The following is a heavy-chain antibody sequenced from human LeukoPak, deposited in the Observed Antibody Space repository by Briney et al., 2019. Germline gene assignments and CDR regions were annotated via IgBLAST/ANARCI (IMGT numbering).Heavy chain of an antibody. J-gene: IGHJ4*02. V-gene: IGHV3-30*02. CDR3: ARDWEGTCSSTSCYPGY. Sequence: PGGSLRLSCAASGFTFSNYGMHWVRQAPGKGLEWVALIRFDGSHKYYADSVKGRFTISRDNSKSTVYLQMNSLRAEDTAVYYCARDWEGTCSSTSCYPGYWGQGTLVTVSS. CDR1: GFTFSNYG. D-gene: IGHD2-2*01. CDR2: IRFDGSHK.